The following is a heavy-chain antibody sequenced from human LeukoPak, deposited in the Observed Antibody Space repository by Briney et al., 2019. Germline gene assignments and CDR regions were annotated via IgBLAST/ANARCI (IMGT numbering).Heavy chain of an antibody. CDR1: GFTFSSYW. CDR2: IKQDGSEK. CDR3: ARSGGALDY. V-gene: IGHV3-7*01. J-gene: IGHJ4*02. D-gene: IGHD1-26*01. Sequence: PGGSLRLSCAASGFTFSSYWMSWVRQAPGKGLEWVANIKQDGSEKYYADSVKGRFTISRDNSKNTLYLQMNSLRAEDTAVYYCARSGGALDYWGQGTLVTVSS.